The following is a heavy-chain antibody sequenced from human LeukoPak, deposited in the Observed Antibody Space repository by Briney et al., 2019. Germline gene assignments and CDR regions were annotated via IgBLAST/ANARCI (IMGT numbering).Heavy chain of an antibody. V-gene: IGHV4-4*09. Sequence: SETLSLTCTVSGGSISSYYWSWIRQPPGKGLEWIGYIYTSGSTNYNPSLKSRVTISVDTSKNQFSLKLSSVTAADTAVYYCARGAQWGDAFDIWGQGTMVTVSS. D-gene: IGHD2-8*01. CDR1: GGSISSYY. J-gene: IGHJ3*02. CDR2: IYTSGST. CDR3: ARGAQWGDAFDI.